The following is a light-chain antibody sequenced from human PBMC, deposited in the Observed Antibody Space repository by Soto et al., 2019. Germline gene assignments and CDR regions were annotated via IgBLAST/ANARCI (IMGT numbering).Light chain of an antibody. CDR3: QQYGSSGT. J-gene: IGKJ1*01. CDR1: QSVSNTY. V-gene: IGKV3-20*01. CDR2: GAA. Sequence: DILFTPFSWTLSLSPEHRATLSCLACQSVSNTYLGWYQQHPGQPPRLLIYGAANTATGIPDRFSGSGAGTVFTITISRLEPEDFAVYYCQQYGSSGTFGQGTKVDNK.